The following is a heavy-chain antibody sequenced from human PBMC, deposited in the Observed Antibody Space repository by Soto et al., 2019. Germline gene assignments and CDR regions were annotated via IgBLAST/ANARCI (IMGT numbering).Heavy chain of an antibody. Sequence: PGGSLRLSCAASGFTFSSDEMNWVRQAPGKGLEWVSSISSSGSNIYYADSVKGRFTISRDNAKNSLYLQMNRLRAEDTAVYYCATSWGVHCSSSSCYSPWFDPWGQGTQVTVSS. CDR3: ATSWGVHCSSSSCYSPWFDP. D-gene: IGHD2-2*02. CDR1: GFTFSSDE. J-gene: IGHJ5*02. CDR2: ISSSGSNI. V-gene: IGHV3-48*03.